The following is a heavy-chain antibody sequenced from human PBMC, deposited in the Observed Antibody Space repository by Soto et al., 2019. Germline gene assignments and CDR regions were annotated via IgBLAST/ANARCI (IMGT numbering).Heavy chain of an antibody. CDR2: IKSKTDGGTT. CDR1: GFTFSNAW. CDR3: AREGLEYYDCWSSGYMDV. V-gene: IGHV3-15*07. Sequence: GGSLRLSCAASGFTFSNAWMNWVRQAPGKGLEWVGRIKSKTDGGTTDYAAPVKGRFTISRDDSKNTLYLQMNSLRAEDTAVYYCAREGLEYYDCWSSGYMDVWGKGTTVTVSS. D-gene: IGHD3-3*01. J-gene: IGHJ6*03.